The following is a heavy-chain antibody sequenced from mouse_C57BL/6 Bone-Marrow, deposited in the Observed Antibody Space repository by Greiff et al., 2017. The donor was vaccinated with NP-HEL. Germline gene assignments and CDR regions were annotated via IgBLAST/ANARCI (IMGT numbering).Heavy chain of an antibody. CDR3: ARDASQFITTVVGDY. CDR2: ISYDGSN. Sequence: EVQLQESGPGLVKPSQSLSLTCSVTGYSITSGYYWNWIRQFPGNKLEWMGYISYDGSNNYNPSLKNRISITRDTSKNQFFLKLNSVTTEDTATYYCARDASQFITTVVGDYWGQGTTLTVSS. CDR1: GYSITSGYY. J-gene: IGHJ2*01. D-gene: IGHD1-1*01. V-gene: IGHV3-6*01.